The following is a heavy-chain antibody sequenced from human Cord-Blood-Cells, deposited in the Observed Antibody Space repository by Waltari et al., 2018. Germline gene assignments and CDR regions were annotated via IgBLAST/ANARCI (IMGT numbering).Heavy chain of an antibody. V-gene: IGHV3-9*01. D-gene: IGHD3-10*01. CDR3: AKGRGVIHYYYGMDV. CDR2: ISWNSGSI. CDR1: GFTFDDYA. Sequence: EVQLVESGGGLVQPGRSLRLSCAASGFTFDDYAMHWVRQDPGKGLEWVSGISWNSGSIGYADSVKGRFTISRDNAKNSLYLQMNSLRAEDTALYYCAKGRGVIHYYYGMDVWGQGTTVTVSS. J-gene: IGHJ6*02.